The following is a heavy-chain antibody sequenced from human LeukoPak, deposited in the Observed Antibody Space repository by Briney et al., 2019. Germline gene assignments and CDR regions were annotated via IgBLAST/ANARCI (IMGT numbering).Heavy chain of an antibody. V-gene: IGHV4-34*01. J-gene: IGHJ4*02. CDR1: GGSFSGYY. CDR2: INHSGST. Sequence: SETLTLTCAVYGGSFSGYYWSWIRQPPGKGLEWIGAINHSGSTNYNPSLKSRVTMSVDTSKNQFSLKLSSVTAADTAVYYCARRGGSGSLFGGYYFDYWGQGTLVTVSS. CDR3: ARRGGSGSLFGGYYFDY. D-gene: IGHD3-10*01.